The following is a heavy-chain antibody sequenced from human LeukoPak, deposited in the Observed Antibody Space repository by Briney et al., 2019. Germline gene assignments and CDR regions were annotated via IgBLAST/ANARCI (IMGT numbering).Heavy chain of an antibody. J-gene: IGHJ6*02. Sequence: SETLSLTCTVSGGSISSSSYYWGWIRQPPGKGLEWIGSIYYSGSTYYNPSLKSRGAISVDTSKNQFSLKLSSVTAADTAVYYCARRAALTVTIYYYYGMDVWGQGTTVTVSS. CDR1: GGSISSSSYY. CDR2: IYYSGST. CDR3: ARRAALTVTIYYYYGMDV. V-gene: IGHV4-39*01. D-gene: IGHD4-17*01.